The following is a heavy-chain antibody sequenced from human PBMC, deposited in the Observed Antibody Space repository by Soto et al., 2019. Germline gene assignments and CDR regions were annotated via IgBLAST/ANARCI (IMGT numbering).Heavy chain of an antibody. D-gene: IGHD2-15*01. V-gene: IGHV4-61*01. J-gene: IGHJ6*02. CDR3: ASFSGQPYYYYGMDV. Sequence: PSETLSLTCTVSGGSVSSGSYYWSWLRQPPGKGLEWIGYIYYSGSTNYNPSLKSRVTISVDTSKNQFSLKLSSVTAADTAVYYCASFSGQPYYYYGMDVWGQGTTVT. CDR2: IYYSGST. CDR1: GGSVSSGSYY.